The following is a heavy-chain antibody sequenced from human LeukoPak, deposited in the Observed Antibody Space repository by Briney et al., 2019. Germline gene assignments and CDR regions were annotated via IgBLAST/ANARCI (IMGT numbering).Heavy chain of an antibody. Sequence: PGGSLRLSCAASGFAFSDHYMDWVRQAPEKGLEWVGRIRKRTNSYSTEYAASVKGRFTISRDDSKNSLYLQMNCLQTEDTAVYYCANSGSYSPIDYWGQGTLVTVSS. D-gene: IGHD1-26*01. CDR1: GFAFSDHY. J-gene: IGHJ4*02. CDR3: ANSGSYSPIDY. CDR2: IRKRTNSYST. V-gene: IGHV3-72*01.